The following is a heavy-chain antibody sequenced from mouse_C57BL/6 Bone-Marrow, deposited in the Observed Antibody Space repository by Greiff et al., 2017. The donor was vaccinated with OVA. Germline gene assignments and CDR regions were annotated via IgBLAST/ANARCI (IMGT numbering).Heavy chain of an antibody. V-gene: IGHV5-12*01. D-gene: IGHD2-4*01. Sequence: EVQLVESGGGLVQPGGSLKLSCAASGFTFSDYYMYWVRQTPEKRLEWVAYISNGGGSTYYPDTVKGRFTISRDNAKNTLYLQMSRLKSEDTAMYYCARQGAYYDYDAWFAYWGQGTLVTVSA. CDR3: ARQGAYYDYDAWFAY. CDR1: GFTFSDYY. J-gene: IGHJ3*01. CDR2: ISNGGGST.